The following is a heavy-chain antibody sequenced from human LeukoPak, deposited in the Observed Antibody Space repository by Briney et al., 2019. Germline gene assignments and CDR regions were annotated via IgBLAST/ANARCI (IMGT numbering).Heavy chain of an antibody. CDR1: GNIFTSYV. CDR3: ARADYGDYGLCDY. J-gene: IGHJ4*02. CDR2: ISAYNGNT. Sequence: ASVKVSCKASGNIFTSYVISRVRQAPGQWLEWMGWISAYNGNTNYAQKLQGRVTMTTDTSTSTAYMELRSLRSDDTAVYYCARADYGDYGLCDYWGQGTLVTVSS. V-gene: IGHV1-18*01. D-gene: IGHD4-17*01.